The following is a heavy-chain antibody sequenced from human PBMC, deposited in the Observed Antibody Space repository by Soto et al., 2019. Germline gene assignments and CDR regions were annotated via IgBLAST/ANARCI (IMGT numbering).Heavy chain of an antibody. CDR1: GGSISSGGYY. Sequence: SETLSLTCTVSGGSISSGGYYWSWIRQHPGKGLEWIGYIYYSGSTYYNPSLKSRVTISVDTSKNQFSLKLSSVTAADTAVYYCAGIHPFNYDYIWGSSPMDVWGKGTTVTVSS. CDR2: IYYSGST. D-gene: IGHD3-16*01. V-gene: IGHV4-31*03. CDR3: AGIHPFNYDYIWGSSPMDV. J-gene: IGHJ6*03.